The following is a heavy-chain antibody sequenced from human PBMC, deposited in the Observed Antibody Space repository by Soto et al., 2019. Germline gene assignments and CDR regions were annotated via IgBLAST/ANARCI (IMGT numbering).Heavy chain of an antibody. CDR3: ARGRRVVVGSRAYYTMDV. V-gene: IGHV1-69*01. CDR2: IIPVFGIV. J-gene: IGHJ6*02. D-gene: IGHD3-22*01. CDR1: GGTLSNSA. Sequence: QVQLVQSGAEVKKPGSSVKVSCKASGGTLSNSAISWVRQAPGQGLEWMGGIIPVFGIVHYAQNFQGRVTITADESTSTAYMELISLSSEDTAVYYCARGRRVVVGSRAYYTMDVGGQGTRVTVS.